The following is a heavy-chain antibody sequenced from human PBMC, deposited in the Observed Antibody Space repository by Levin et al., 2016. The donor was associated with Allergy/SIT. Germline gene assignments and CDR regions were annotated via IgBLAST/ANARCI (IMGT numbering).Heavy chain of an antibody. Sequence: VRQAPGKGLEWVSAISGSGGSTYYADSVKGRFTISRDNSKNTLYLQMNSLRAEDTAVYYCARIHNWFDPWGQGTLVTVSS. CDR2: ISGSGGST. D-gene: IGHD5-18*01. CDR3: ARIHNWFDP. V-gene: IGHV3-23*01. J-gene: IGHJ5*02.